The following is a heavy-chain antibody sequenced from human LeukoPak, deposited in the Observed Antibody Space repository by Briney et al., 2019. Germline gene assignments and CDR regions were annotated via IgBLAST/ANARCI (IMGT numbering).Heavy chain of an antibody. J-gene: IGHJ4*02. Sequence: SETLSLTCIVSGYSISSGYYWGWIRQPPGKGLEWIGNIHHSGSAYYNPSLKSRVTISVDTSKNQLSLKVNSVTAADTAVYYCARGVWSDYWGQGTLVTVSS. CDR1: GYSISSGYY. CDR2: IHHSGSA. V-gene: IGHV4-38-2*02. CDR3: ARGVWSDY. D-gene: IGHD3-16*01.